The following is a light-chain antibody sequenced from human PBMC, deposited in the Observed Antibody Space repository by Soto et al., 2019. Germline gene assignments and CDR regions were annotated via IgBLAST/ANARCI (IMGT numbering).Light chain of an antibody. CDR2: GNS. Sequence: QSALAQPPSVSGAPGQRVTISCTGSSSNIGTGYDVHWYQQLPGTAPKLLIYGNSNRPSGVPDRFSGSKSGTSASLAITGLQAEDEADYYCQSFDSSRFYVFGTGTKVPVL. CDR3: QSFDSSRFYV. CDR1: SSNIGTGYD. J-gene: IGLJ1*01. V-gene: IGLV1-40*01.